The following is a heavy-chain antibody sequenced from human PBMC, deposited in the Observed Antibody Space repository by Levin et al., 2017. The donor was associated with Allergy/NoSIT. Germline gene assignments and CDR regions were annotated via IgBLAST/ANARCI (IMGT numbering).Heavy chain of an antibody. Sequence: SETLSLTCTVSGGSISSYYWSWIRQPPGKGLEWIGEINHSGSTNYNPSLKSRVTISVDTSKNQFSLKLSSVTAADTAVYYCARGKYCSSTSCRWGMDVWGQGTTVTVSS. D-gene: IGHD2-2*01. CDR3: ARGKYCSSTSCRWGMDV. V-gene: IGHV4-34*01. CDR1: GGSISSYY. J-gene: IGHJ6*02. CDR2: INHSGST.